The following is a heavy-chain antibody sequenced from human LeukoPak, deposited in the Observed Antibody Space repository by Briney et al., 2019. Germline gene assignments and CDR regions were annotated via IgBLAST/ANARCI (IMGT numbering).Heavy chain of an antibody. CDR3: ARDREIWLPHNWFDP. CDR1: GFTFSSYS. V-gene: IGHV3-21*01. J-gene: IGHJ5*02. D-gene: IGHD5-24*01. CDR2: ISSSSSYI. Sequence: GGSLRLSCAASGFTFSSYSMNWVRQAPGKGLEWVSSISSSSSYIYYADSVKGRFTISRDNAKNSLYLQMTSLRAEDTAVYFCARDREIWLPHNWFDPWGQGTLVTVSS.